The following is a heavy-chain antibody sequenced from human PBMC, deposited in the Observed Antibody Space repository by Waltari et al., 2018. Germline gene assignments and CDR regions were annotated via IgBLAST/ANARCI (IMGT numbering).Heavy chain of an antibody. J-gene: IGHJ4*02. V-gene: IGHV3-15*01. CDR2: IKSKTDGGTT. D-gene: IGHD5-18*01. CDR1: GFTFSNAW. Sequence: EVQLVESGGGLVKPGGSLRLSCAASGFTFSNAWMSWVRQAPGKGLEWGGRIKSKTDGGTTDYAAPVKGRFTISRDDSKNTLYLQMNSLKTEDTAVYYCTTRGYSPYYFDYWGQGTLVTVSS. CDR3: TTRGYSPYYFDY.